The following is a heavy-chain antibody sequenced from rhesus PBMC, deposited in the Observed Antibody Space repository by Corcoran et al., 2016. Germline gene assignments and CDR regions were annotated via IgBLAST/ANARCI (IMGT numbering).Heavy chain of an antibody. CDR3: ARDRGLTRMMTVTLNVGYFDY. V-gene: IGHV4S7*01. CDR2: IYSSNGNT. CDR1: GGSISGGYA. D-gene: IGHD3-9*01. Sequence: QVQLQESGPGLLKPSDTLSLTCVVSGGSISGGYAWGWIRQPPGKGLEWIVSIYSSNGNTYYNPSLKSRVTISTDTSKNQFSLKLSSVTAADTAVYYCARDRGLTRMMTVTLNVGYFDYWGQGVLVTVSS. J-gene: IGHJ4*01.